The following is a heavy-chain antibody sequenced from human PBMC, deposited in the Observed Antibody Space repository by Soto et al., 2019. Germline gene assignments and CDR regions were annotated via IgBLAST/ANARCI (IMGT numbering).Heavy chain of an antibody. J-gene: IGHJ3*02. CDR1: GYSFTSYW. Sequence: GESLKISCKGSGYSFTSYWIGWVRQMPGKGLEWMGIIYPGDSDTRYSPSFQGQVTISADKSISTAYLQWSSLKASDTAMYYCARQGSAYYDFWSGYYRSAFGIWGQGTMVTVS. CDR2: IYPGDSDT. CDR3: ARQGSAYYDFWSGYYRSAFGI. V-gene: IGHV5-51*01. D-gene: IGHD3-3*01.